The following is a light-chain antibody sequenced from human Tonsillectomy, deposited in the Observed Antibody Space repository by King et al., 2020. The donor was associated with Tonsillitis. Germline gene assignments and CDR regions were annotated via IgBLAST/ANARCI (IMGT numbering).Light chain of an antibody. V-gene: IGKV4-1*01. J-gene: IGKJ1*01. Sequence: GVPDRFSGSGSGTDFTLTINSLQAEDGAVYYCQQYFSSQLLTVGQGTKVEI. CDR3: QQYFSSQLLT.